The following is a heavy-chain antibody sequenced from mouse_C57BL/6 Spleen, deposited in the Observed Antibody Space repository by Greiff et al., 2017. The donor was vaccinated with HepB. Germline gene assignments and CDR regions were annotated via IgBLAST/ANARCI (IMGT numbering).Heavy chain of an antibody. CDR3: TVEITTVPYYFDY. D-gene: IGHD1-1*01. Sequence: EVNLVESGGGLVQPGGSMKLSCVASGFTFSNYWMNWVRQSPEKGLEWVAQIRFKSDNYATHYAESVKGRFTISRDDNKSSVYLQMNNLRAEDTGIYYCTVEITTVPYYFDYWGQGTTLTVSS. J-gene: IGHJ2*01. CDR1: GFTFSNYW. CDR2: IRFKSDNYAT. V-gene: IGHV6-3*01.